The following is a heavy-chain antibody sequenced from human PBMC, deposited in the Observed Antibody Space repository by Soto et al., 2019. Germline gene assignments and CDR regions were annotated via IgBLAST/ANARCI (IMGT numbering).Heavy chain of an antibody. D-gene: IGHD3-3*01. Sequence: QVQLQESGPGLVKPSQTLSLTCTVSGGSISSGDYYWSWIRQPPGKGLEWLGYIYYSGSTYYNPSLKSRVTISVDTSKNQFSLKLSSVTAADTAVYYCASPIFGVVHSETNYDYGMDVWGQGTTVTVSS. V-gene: IGHV4-30-4*01. CDR1: GGSISSGDYY. CDR3: ASPIFGVVHSETNYDYGMDV. CDR2: IYYSGST. J-gene: IGHJ6*02.